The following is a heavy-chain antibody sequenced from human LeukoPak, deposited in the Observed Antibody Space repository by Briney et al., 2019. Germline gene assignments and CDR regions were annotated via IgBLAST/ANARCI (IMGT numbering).Heavy chain of an antibody. CDR1: GFTFDDYA. CDR3: ARSEGLPGGY. J-gene: IGHJ4*02. Sequence: GGSLRLSCAASGFTFDDYAMHWVRQAPGKGLEWVSGISWNSGSIGYADSVKGRFTISRDNAKNSLYLQMNSLRAEDTAVYYCARSEGLPGGYWGQGTLVTVSS. CDR2: ISWNSGSI. V-gene: IGHV3-9*01.